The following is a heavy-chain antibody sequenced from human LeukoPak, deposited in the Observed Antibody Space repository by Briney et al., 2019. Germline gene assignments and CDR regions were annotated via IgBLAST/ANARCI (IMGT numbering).Heavy chain of an antibody. CDR1: GGSISSGTYY. CDR2: IYHSGST. V-gene: IGHV4-39*07. CDR3: AGTNYNILTGYDN. D-gene: IGHD3-9*01. J-gene: IGHJ4*02. Sequence: SETLSLTCTVSGGSISSGTYYWGWIRQPPGKGLEWIGSIYHSGSTYYNPSLKSRVTISVDTSRSQFSLKLSSVTAADTAVYYCAGTNYNILTGYDNWGQGTLVTVSS.